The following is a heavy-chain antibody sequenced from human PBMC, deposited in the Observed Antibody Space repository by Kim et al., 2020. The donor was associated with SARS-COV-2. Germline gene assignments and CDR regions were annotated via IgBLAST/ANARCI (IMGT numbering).Heavy chain of an antibody. V-gene: IGHV3-48*03. CDR2: K. D-gene: IGHD4-4*01. J-gene: IGHJ4*02. Sequence: KYHAGSVRGRFTISRDNDKNALFLQMDSLGAEDTAVDYCARGPNYSPFDYWGQGTLVTVSS. CDR3: ARGPNYSPFDY.